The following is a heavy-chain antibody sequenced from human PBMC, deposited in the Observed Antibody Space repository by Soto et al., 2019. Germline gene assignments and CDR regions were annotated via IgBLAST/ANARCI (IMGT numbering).Heavy chain of an antibody. CDR3: ARIVKAPLGTDY. J-gene: IGHJ4*02. Sequence: QVTLKESGPVLVKPTETLTLTCTVSGFSLSNARMGVSWIRQPPGKALEWLAHIFSNDEKSYSTSLKSRLTISKDTSKSQVVLTMTNMDPVDTATYYGARIVKAPLGTDYWGQGTLVTVSS. V-gene: IGHV2-26*01. CDR2: IFSNDEK. D-gene: IGHD1-26*01. CDR1: GFSLSNARMG.